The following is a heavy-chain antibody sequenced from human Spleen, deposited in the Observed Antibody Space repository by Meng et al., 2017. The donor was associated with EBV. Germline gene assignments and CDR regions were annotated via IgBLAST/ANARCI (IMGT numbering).Heavy chain of an antibody. CDR3: SRCYLDSSGPPFDY. CDR1: GYSFPKYC. V-gene: IGHV1-18*01. CDR2: ISTYHLNT. Sequence: HVQLGQSGSELKKPGSSLKVSCKTSGYSFPKYCINWVRQAPGQGLDWMGWISTYHLNTYYLQKFQGRVTMTIDPSTSTAYMELRSLSSDDTAVYYFSRCYLDSSGPPFDYWGQGTLVTVSS. J-gene: IGHJ4*02. D-gene: IGHD3-22*01.